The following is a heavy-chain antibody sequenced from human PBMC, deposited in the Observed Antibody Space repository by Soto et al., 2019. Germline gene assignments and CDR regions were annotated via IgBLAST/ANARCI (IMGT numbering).Heavy chain of an antibody. Sequence: SVKVSCKASGGTFSSYAISWVRQAPGQGLEWMGGIIPIFGTANYTQKFQGRVTITADESTSTAYMELSSLRSGDTAVYYCARAYRYYDSSGSETNPFDYWGQGTLVTVSS. CDR1: GGTFSSYA. CDR3: ARAYRYYDSSGSETNPFDY. J-gene: IGHJ4*02. D-gene: IGHD3-22*01. V-gene: IGHV1-69*13. CDR2: IIPIFGTA.